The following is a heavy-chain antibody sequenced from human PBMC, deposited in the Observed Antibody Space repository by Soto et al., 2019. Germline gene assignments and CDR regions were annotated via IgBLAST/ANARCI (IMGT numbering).Heavy chain of an antibody. CDR1: GYTLTELS. D-gene: IGHD3-22*01. Sequence: ASVKVSCKVSGYTLTELSMHWVRQAPGKGLEWMGGFDPEDGETIYAQKFQGRVTMTEDTSTDTAYMELSSLRSEDTAVYYCATTSPYYYDSSGYYQYQHWGQGTLVTSPQ. J-gene: IGHJ1*01. CDR3: ATTSPYYYDSSGYYQYQH. CDR2: FDPEDGET. V-gene: IGHV1-24*01.